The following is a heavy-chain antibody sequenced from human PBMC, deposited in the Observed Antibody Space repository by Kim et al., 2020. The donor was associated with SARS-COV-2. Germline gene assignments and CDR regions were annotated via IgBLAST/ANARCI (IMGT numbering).Heavy chain of an antibody. CDR3: ARKQWLVRGVDY. Sequence: NYNPPLKSRVTISVDTSKNQFSLKLSSVTAADTAVYYCARKQWLVRGVDYWGQGTLVTVSS. D-gene: IGHD6-19*01. V-gene: IGHV4-34*01. J-gene: IGHJ4*02.